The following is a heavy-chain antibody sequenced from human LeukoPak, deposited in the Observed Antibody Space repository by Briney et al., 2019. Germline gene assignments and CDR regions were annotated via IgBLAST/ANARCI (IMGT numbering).Heavy chain of an antibody. CDR2: IRYDGSNK. V-gene: IGHV3-30*02. Sequence: GGSLRLSCAASGFTFSSYGMHWVRQAPGKGLEWVAFIRYDGSNKYYADSVKGRFTISRDNSKNTLYLQMNSLRAEDTAVYYCAKVPRRKVDAFDIWGQGTMVTVSP. J-gene: IGHJ3*02. CDR3: AKVPRRKVDAFDI. CDR1: GFTFSSYG.